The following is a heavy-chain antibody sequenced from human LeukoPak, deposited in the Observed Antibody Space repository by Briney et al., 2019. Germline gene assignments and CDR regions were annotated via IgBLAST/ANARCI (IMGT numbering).Heavy chain of an antibody. Sequence: SETLSLTCAVSSYSISSGSYWGWIRQSPGKGLDWVGSTFHSGNSYYNPSLKSRLTMSVDTSKNQFSLKLTSVTAADTALYYCARVTYVDDMLYQYFDYWGQGILVTVSS. CDR2: TFHSGNS. D-gene: IGHD4-17*01. J-gene: IGHJ4*02. V-gene: IGHV4-38-2*01. CDR1: SYSISSGSY. CDR3: ARVTYVDDMLYQYFDY.